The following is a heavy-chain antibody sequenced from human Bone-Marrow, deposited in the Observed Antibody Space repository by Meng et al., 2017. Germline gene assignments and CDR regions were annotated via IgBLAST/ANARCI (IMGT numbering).Heavy chain of an antibody. D-gene: IGHD6-13*01. CDR1: GFTFSSYW. CDR3: ARGIAAAYDY. J-gene: IGHJ4*02. V-gene: IGHV3-7*01. CDR2: IKQDGSEK. Sequence: GESLKISCAASGFTFSSYWMSWVRQAPGKGLEWVANIKQDGSEKYYVDSVKGRFTISRDNAKNSLYLQMNSLRAEDTAVYYCARGIAAAYDYWGQGTLVTVSS.